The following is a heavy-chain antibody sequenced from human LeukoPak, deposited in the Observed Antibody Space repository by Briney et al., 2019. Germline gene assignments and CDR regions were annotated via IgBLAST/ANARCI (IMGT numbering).Heavy chain of an antibody. CDR2: ISSSSSYT. Sequence: GGSLRLSCAASGFTFSDYYMSWIRQAPGKGLEWVSYISSSSSYTKYADSVKGRFTISRDNAKDSLYLQMNSLRAEDTAVYHCARDRYCSGGSCYGWFDPWGQGTLVTVSS. CDR3: ARDRYCSGGSCYGWFDP. CDR1: GFTFSDYY. J-gene: IGHJ5*02. V-gene: IGHV3-11*06. D-gene: IGHD2-15*01.